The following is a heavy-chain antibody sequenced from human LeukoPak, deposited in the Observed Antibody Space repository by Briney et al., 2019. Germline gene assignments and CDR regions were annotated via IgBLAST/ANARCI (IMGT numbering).Heavy chain of an antibody. CDR1: GFTFSSYS. Sequence: PGGSPRLSCVASGFTFSSYSMNWVRQAPGKGLEWVSCIGSSSNYIYYGDSVKGRFTISRDNAKNSLYLQMNSLRAEDTAVYYCARDYYDSSGYYLKYFQHWGQGTLVTVSS. J-gene: IGHJ1*01. CDR2: IGSSSNYI. D-gene: IGHD3-22*01. V-gene: IGHV3-21*01. CDR3: ARDYYDSSGYYLKYFQH.